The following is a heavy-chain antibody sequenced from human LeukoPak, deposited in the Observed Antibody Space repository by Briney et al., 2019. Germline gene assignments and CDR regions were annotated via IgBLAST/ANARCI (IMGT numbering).Heavy chain of an antibody. CDR3: ARDTNAFDI. CDR1: GGTFSSYA. V-gene: IGHV1-2*02. CDR2: INPNSGGT. Sequence: ASVKVSCKASGGTFSSYAISWVRQAPGQGLEWMGGINPNSGGTNYAQKFQGRVTMTRDTSISTAYMELSRLRSDDTAVYYRARDTNAFDIWGQGTMVTVSS. J-gene: IGHJ3*02.